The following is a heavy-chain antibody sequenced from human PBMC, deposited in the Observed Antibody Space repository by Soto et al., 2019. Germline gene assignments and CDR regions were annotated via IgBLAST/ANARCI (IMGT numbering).Heavy chain of an antibody. CDR2: ISHGGCDT. J-gene: IGHJ4*02. CDR1: GFSFSNHG. CDR3: VSGDGRSGNDTRFDY. D-gene: IGHD5-12*01. V-gene: IGHV3-30*03. Sequence: QMQLVESGGGAVQPGRSLRLSYAASGFSFSNHGMHWVRQAPGKGLDWVADISHGGCDTWYADSVQGRFTISRDNSKNTVYLQTDGLRSEDTAIYYCVSGDGRSGNDTRFDYWGQGTLVTVSS.